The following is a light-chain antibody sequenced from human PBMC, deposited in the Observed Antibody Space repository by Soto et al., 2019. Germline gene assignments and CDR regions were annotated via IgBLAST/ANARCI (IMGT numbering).Light chain of an antibody. CDR1: QSVSSN. CDR2: GAS. V-gene: IGKV3-15*01. CDR3: HQRQSWPRT. Sequence: EIVMTQSPATLSVSPGERATLSCRASQSVSSNLAWYQQKPGQAPRLLIYGASTRATGIPARFSGSGSGTDFTLTISDVRPEDFALYYCHQRQSWPRTFGQGTKVDI. J-gene: IGKJ1*01.